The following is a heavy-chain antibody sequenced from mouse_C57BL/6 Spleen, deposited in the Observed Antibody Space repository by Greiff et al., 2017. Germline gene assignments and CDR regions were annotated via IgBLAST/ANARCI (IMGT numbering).Heavy chain of an antibody. D-gene: IGHD2-2*01. CDR2: IYPGSGST. V-gene: IGHV1-55*01. CDR3: ARKGGYDGLFAY. J-gene: IGHJ3*01. CDR1: GYTFTSYW. Sequence: QVQLQQPGAELVKPGASVKMSCKASGYTFTSYWITWVKQRPGQGLEWIGDIYPGSGSTNYNEKFKSKATLTVDTSSSTAYMQRSSLTSEDSAVYYCARKGGYDGLFAYWGQGTLVTVSA.